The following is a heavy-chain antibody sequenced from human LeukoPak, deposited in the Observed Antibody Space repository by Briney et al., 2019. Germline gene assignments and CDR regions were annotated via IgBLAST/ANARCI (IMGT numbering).Heavy chain of an antibody. Sequence: PGGSLRLSCAASGFTFSSYGMHWVRQAPGKGLEWVAVISYDGSNKYYADSLKGRFTISRDNSKNTLYLQMNSLRAEDTAVYYCAKDDNDYVWGNYRPTQPPDYWGQGTLVTVSS. CDR2: ISYDGSNK. J-gene: IGHJ4*02. V-gene: IGHV3-30*18. CDR3: AKDDNDYVWGNYRPTQPPDY. CDR1: GFTFSSYG. D-gene: IGHD3-16*02.